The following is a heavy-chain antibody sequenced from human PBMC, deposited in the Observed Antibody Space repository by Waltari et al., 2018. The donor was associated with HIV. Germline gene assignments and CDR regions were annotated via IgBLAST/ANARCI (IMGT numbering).Heavy chain of an antibody. J-gene: IGHJ3*02. Sequence: EVQLVESGGGLVQPGGSLRLSCAASGFTFSSYEMNWVRQAPGKGLEWVSYISSSGSTIYYADSVKGRFTISRDNAKNSLYLQMNSLRAEDTAVYYCARVPGRGYSYGAFDIWGQGTMVTVSS. CDR1: GFTFSSYE. V-gene: IGHV3-48*03. CDR2: ISSSGSTI. D-gene: IGHD5-18*01. CDR3: ARVPGRGYSYGAFDI.